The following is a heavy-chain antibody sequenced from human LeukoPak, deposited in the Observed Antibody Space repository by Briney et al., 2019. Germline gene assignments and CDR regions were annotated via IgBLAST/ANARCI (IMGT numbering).Heavy chain of an antibody. CDR1: GGSFSGYY. CDR2: INHSGST. CDR3: ARRSSSWYEICFDY. V-gene: IGHV4-34*01. D-gene: IGHD6-13*01. J-gene: IGHJ4*02. Sequence: SETLSLTCAVYGGSFSGYYWSWIRQPPGNRLEWIGEINHSGSTNYNPSLKSRVTISVDTSKNQFSLKLSSVTAADTAVYYCARRSSSWYEICFDYWGQGTLVTVSS.